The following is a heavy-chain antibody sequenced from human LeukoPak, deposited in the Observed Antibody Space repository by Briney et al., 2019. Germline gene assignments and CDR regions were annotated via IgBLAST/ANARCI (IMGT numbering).Heavy chain of an antibody. CDR1: GGSISSYY. J-gene: IGHJ4*02. CDR2: IYYSGST. CDR3: ARRGVIGGPTFDY. V-gene: IGHV4-59*01. D-gene: IGHD3-16*02. Sequence: SETLSLTCTVSGGSISSYYWSWIRQPPGKGLEWIGYIYYSGSTNYNPSLKSRVTISVDTSKNQFSLKLSSVTAADTAVYYCARRGVIGGPTFDYWGQGTLVIVSS.